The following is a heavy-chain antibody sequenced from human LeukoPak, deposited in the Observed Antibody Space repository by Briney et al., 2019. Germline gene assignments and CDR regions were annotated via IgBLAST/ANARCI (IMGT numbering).Heavy chain of an antibody. J-gene: IGHJ6*02. CDR2: MDHSGST. CDR1: GGSISSHC. Sequence: SETLSLTCTVSGGSISSHCWTWLRQPPGKGLEWIGYMDHSGSTNYNPSLKSRVTISVDTSKNQFSLKLSSVTAADTAVYYCARSSPSWGYYYSMDVWGQGTKVTVSS. D-gene: IGHD2-2*01. CDR3: ARSSPSWGYYYSMDV. V-gene: IGHV4-59*11.